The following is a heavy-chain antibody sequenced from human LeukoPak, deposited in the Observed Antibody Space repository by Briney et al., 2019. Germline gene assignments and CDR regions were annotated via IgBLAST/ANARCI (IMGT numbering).Heavy chain of an antibody. J-gene: IGHJ4*02. D-gene: IGHD5-18*01. CDR2: IYYSGST. Sequence: PSETLSLTCTVSGGSISSSSYYWGWIRQPPGKGLEWIGSIYYSGSTYYNPSLKSRVTISVDTSKNQFSLKLSSVTAADTAVYYCARGIGYSYGQGGDYWGQGTLVTVSS. CDR3: ARGIGYSYGQGGDY. CDR1: GGSISSSSYY. V-gene: IGHV4-39*07.